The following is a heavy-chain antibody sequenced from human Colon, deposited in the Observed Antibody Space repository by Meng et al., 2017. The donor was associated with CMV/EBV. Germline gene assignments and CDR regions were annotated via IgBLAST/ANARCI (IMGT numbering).Heavy chain of an antibody. J-gene: IGHJ3*02. D-gene: IGHD1-14*01. Sequence: GSLRLSCTVSGASVSNYFWTWIRQPPGKGLEWIGYVFYSGTTNYNPSLKSRVTISVDKSKNQFSLKLSSVTAADTAVYYCARVGIKELPGAFDIWGQGTMVTVSS. CDR2: VFYSGTT. CDR3: ARVGIKELPGAFDI. CDR1: GASVSNYF. V-gene: IGHV4-59*02.